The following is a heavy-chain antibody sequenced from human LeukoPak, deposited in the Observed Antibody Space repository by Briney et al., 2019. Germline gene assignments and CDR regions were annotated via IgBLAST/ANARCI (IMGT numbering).Heavy chain of an antibody. J-gene: IGHJ2*01. D-gene: IGHD3-22*01. CDR1: GFTFSSYS. CDR3: ARVVELPYYYDSSGYSPYWYFDL. V-gene: IGHV3-21*01. Sequence: PGGSLRLSCAASGFTFSSYSMNWVRQAPGKGLEWVSSISSSSSYIYYADSVKGRFTISRDNAKNSLYLQMNSLRAEDTAVYYCARVVELPYYYDSSGYSPYWYFDLWGRGTLVTVSS. CDR2: ISSSSSYI.